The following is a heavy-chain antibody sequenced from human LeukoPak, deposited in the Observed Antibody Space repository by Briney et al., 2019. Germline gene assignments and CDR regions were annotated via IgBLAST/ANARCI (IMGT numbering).Heavy chain of an antibody. V-gene: IGHV4-39*07. D-gene: IGHD2/OR15-2a*01. CDR3: ARAHSIASYYYGVDV. CDR1: GGSISSSSYY. CDR2: IYYSGST. J-gene: IGHJ6*02. Sequence: SETLSLICTVSGGSISSSSYYWGWIRQPPGKGLEWIGNIYYSGSTYYSPSLTSRVTVSVDTSENQFSLKLSSVTAADTAVYYCARAHSIASYYYGVDVWGQGTTVTVSS.